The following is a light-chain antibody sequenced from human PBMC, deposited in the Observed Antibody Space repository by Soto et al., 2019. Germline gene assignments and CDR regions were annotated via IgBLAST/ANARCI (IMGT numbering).Light chain of an antibody. V-gene: IGKV3-15*01. CDR1: QSISGT. Sequence: IVMTPSPATLSVTPWGRATLSCRASQSISGTLAWDQQKPGQAARLLSDGASTRATGVPDRFSGSGSGTEFTLTITSLQSEDFAVYYCQQYNNRPPDTFGQGTKVDIK. CDR3: QQYNNRPPDT. CDR2: GAS. J-gene: IGKJ1*01.